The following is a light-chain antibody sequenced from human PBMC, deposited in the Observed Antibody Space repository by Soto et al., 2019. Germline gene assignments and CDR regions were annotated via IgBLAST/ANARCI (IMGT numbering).Light chain of an antibody. CDR3: SSYINSSTPSYV. J-gene: IGLJ1*01. V-gene: IGLV2-14*01. Sequence: QSVLTQPASVSGSPGQSITISCTGTSSDVGGYNSVSWYQQYPGKAPKVMIYEVSNRPSGVSNRFSGSKSGNTASLTISGLQAEDEADYYCSSYINSSTPSYVFGTGTKLPS. CDR2: EVS. CDR1: SSDVGGYNS.